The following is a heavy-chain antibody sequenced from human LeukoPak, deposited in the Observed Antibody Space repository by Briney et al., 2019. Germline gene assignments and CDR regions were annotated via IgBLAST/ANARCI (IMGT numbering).Heavy chain of an antibody. CDR3: AKDYSSGSIGY. D-gene: IGHD3-10*01. J-gene: IGHJ4*02. Sequence: PGGSLRLSCAASGFTFSSYGMHWVRQAPGKGLEWVAVISYDGSNKYYADSVKGRFTISRDNSKNTLYLQMNSLRAEDTALYYCAKDYSSGSIGYWGQGTLVTVSS. CDR2: ISYDGSNK. V-gene: IGHV3-30*18. CDR1: GFTFSSYG.